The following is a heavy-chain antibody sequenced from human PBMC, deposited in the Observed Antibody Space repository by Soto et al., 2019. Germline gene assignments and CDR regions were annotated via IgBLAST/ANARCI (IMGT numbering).Heavy chain of an antibody. Sequence: QVHLVQSGAEVKQPGASVKVSCKASGYTFSVYHMHWVRQAPGQGLEWMGWVHPNSGGTNYAQSFEGRVTMPRDTSINTAYMELSRLTSDDTAVYYCAKELQRGMDVWGQWTTVTVSS. J-gene: IGHJ6*02. CDR3: AKELQRGMDV. CDR2: VHPNSGGT. V-gene: IGHV1-2*02. CDR1: GYTFSVYH. D-gene: IGHD4-4*01.